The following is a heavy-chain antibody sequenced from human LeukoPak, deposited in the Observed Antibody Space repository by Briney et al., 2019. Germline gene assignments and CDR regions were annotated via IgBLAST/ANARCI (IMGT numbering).Heavy chain of an antibody. Sequence: GASVKASCKASGYTFTSYGISWVRQAPGQGLEWMGWISAYNGNTNYAQKLQGRVTMTTDTSTSTAYMELRSLRSDDTAVYYCARHYDSSGYYYCWFDPWGQGTLVTVSS. CDR2: ISAYNGNT. D-gene: IGHD3-22*01. J-gene: IGHJ5*02. CDR1: GYTFTSYG. V-gene: IGHV1-18*01. CDR3: ARHYDSSGYYYCWFDP.